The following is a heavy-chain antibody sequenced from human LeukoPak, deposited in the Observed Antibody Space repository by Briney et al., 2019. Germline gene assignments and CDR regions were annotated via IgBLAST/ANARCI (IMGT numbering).Heavy chain of an antibody. Sequence: SETLSLTCAVYGGSFSGYYWSWIRQPPGKGLEWIGEINHSGSTSYNPSLKSRVTISVDTSKNQFSLKLSSVTAADTAVYYCAGASQYSSSWYFFVYWGQGTLVTVSS. CDR1: GGSFSGYY. J-gene: IGHJ4*02. CDR2: INHSGST. D-gene: IGHD6-13*01. CDR3: AGASQYSSSWYFFVY. V-gene: IGHV4-34*01.